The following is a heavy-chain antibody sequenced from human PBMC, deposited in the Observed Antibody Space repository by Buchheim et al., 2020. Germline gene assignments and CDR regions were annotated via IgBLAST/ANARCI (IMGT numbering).Heavy chain of an antibody. Sequence: QVQLVESGGGVVQPGRSLRLSCAASGFTFSSYGMHWVRQAPGKGLEWVAVISYDGSNKYYADSVKGRFTISRDNSTHTLYLQMNSLRAEDTAVYYCAKDSEIWGIAAAGLFDYWGQGTL. J-gene: IGHJ4*02. CDR1: GFTFSSYG. V-gene: IGHV3-30*18. CDR2: ISYDGSNK. D-gene: IGHD6-13*01. CDR3: AKDSEIWGIAAAGLFDY.